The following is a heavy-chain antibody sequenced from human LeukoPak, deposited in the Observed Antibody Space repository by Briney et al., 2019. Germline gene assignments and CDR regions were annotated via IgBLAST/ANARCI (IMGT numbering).Heavy chain of an antibody. CDR1: GFTFSNYA. CDR3: AKAGSYYYDSSGYYPDY. V-gene: IGHV3-23*01. CDR2: ISGSGGGT. J-gene: IGHJ4*02. D-gene: IGHD3-22*01. Sequence: GGSLRLSCAASGFTFSNYAMDWVRQAPGKGLEWVSAISGSGGGTYYADSVKGRFTISRDSSKNTLYMQMNSLRAEDTAVYYCAKAGSYYYDSSGYYPDYWGQGTLVTVSS.